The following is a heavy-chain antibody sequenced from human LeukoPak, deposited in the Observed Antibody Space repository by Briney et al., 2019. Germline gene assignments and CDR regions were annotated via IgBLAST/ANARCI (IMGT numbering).Heavy chain of an antibody. V-gene: IGHV1-69*13. D-gene: IGHD2-2*01. CDR2: IIPTFGTS. J-gene: IGHJ1*01. CDR3: ARATWYQLPHFQH. Sequence: ASVKVSCKASGGTFSSYAISWVRQAPGQGLEWMGGIIPTFGTSNYAQKFQGRVTITADESTSTAYMELSSLRSEDTAVYYCARATWYQLPHFQHWGQGTLVTVSS. CDR1: GGTFSSYA.